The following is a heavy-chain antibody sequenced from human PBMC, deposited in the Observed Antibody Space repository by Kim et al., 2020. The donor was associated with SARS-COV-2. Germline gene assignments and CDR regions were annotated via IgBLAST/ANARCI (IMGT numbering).Heavy chain of an antibody. CDR3: AKVFWGGRCMDV. CDR1: GFTFSSYG. J-gene: IGHJ6*02. V-gene: IGHV3-23*01. D-gene: IGHD7-27*01. CDR2: ISTSGSPT. Sequence: GGSLRLSCAASGFTFSSYGMSWVRQAPGKGLEWVSIISTSGSPTYYADSVKGRFTISRDNSKNTLSLQMNSLRAEDTAVYYCAKVFWGGRCMDVWGQGTTVTVSS.